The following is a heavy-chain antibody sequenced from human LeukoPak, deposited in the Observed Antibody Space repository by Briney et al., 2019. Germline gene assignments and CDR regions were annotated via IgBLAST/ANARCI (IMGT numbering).Heavy chain of an antibody. D-gene: IGHD5-18*01. CDR1: GGSISSYY. V-gene: IGHV4-59*08. CDR3: ARLHDGYRYGADY. Sequence: SEILSLTCTVSGGSISSYYWSWIRQPPGKGLEWIGYIYYSGSTNYNPSLKSRVTISVDTSKNQFSLKLSPVTAADTAVYYCARLHDGYRYGADYWGQGTLVTAS. CDR2: IYYSGST. J-gene: IGHJ4*02.